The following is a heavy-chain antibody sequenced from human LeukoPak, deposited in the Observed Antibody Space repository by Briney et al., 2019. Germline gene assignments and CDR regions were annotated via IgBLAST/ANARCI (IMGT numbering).Heavy chain of an antibody. CDR2: IWYDGSEK. CDR3: ARDSSRKFDF. J-gene: IGHJ4*02. V-gene: IGHV3-33*01. CDR1: GFTFRNYA. D-gene: IGHD6-6*01. Sequence: QPGTSLRLSCAGSGFTFRNYAIHWVRQAPGKGLEWVAVIWYDGSEKNYAESVKGRLTLSRDNSKNTVYLQLDSLRAEDTAVYYCARDSSRKFDFWGQGTLVTVSS.